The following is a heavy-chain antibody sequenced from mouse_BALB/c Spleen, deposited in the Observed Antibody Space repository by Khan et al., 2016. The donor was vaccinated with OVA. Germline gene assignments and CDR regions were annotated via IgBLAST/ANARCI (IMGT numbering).Heavy chain of an antibody. CDR1: GFTFNNYA. CDR3: ARQGGIYDGPFDY. V-gene: IGHV5-9-3*01. Sequence: EVELVESGGGLVKPGGSLKLSCAASGFTFNNYAMSWVRQTPETRLEWVATVSSGGSYTYYPASVKGRFTISRDNAKNTPYLHTSSLRAEDTAMYYCARQGGIYDGPFDYWGQGTTLTVSS. J-gene: IGHJ2*01. CDR2: VSSGGSYT. D-gene: IGHD2-3*01.